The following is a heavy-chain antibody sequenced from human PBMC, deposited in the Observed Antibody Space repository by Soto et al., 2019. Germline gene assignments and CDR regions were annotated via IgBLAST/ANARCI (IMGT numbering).Heavy chain of an antibody. D-gene: IGHD2-2*01. V-gene: IGHV1-69*08. Sequence: QVQLVQSGAEVKKPGSSVKVSCKASGGTFSRYSITWVRQAPGHGLEWIGRIIPIFGIASYAKKFPGRVTITADDSTSTADMELSSLRSDDTAVYYCAREDRDRETGLVPAAIDGMDVWGQGTTVTVSS. CDR2: IIPIFGIA. J-gene: IGHJ6*02. CDR1: GGTFSRYS. CDR3: AREDRDRETGLVPAAIDGMDV.